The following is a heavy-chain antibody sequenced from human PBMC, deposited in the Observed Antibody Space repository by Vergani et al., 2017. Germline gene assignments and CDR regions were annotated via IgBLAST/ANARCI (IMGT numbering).Heavy chain of an antibody. V-gene: IGHV3-30*18. Sequence: QVQLVESGGGVVQPGRSLRLSCAASGFTFSSYGMHWVRQAPGKGLEWVAVISYDGSNKYYADSVKGRFTISRDNSKNTLYLQMNSLRAEDTAVYYCAKGGRSNDYGDYPDYWGQGTLVTVSS. J-gene: IGHJ4*02. CDR3: AKGGRSNDYGDYPDY. D-gene: IGHD4-17*01. CDR1: GFTFSSYG. CDR2: ISYDGSNK.